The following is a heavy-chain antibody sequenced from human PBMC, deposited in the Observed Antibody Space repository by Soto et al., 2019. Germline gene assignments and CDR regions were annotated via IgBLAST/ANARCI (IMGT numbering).Heavy chain of an antibody. CDR2: ISSSGSTI. D-gene: IGHD4-17*01. V-gene: IGHV3-11*01. J-gene: IGHJ4*02. Sequence: GGSLRLSCAASGFTFSDYYMSWIRQAPGKGLEWVSYISSSGSTIYYADSVKGRFTISRDNAKNSLYLQMNSLRAEDTAVYYCARVNYGDYDAINYFDYWGQGTLVTVSS. CDR3: ARVNYGDYDAINYFDY. CDR1: GFTFSDYY.